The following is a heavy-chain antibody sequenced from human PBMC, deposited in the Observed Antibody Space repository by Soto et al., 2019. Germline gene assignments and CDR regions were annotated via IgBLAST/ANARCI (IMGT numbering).Heavy chain of an antibody. V-gene: IGHV4-59*12. CDR3: VRGGGYDAFDH. CDR2: IYYSGST. J-gene: IGHJ4*02. D-gene: IGHD5-12*01. Sequence: SETLSLTCTVSGGSISSYYWSWIRQPPGKGLEWIGYIYYSGSTNYNPSLKSRVTISVDTSKNQFSLKLSSVTAADMAVYYCVRGGGYDAFDHWGQGVQVTVSS. CDR1: GGSISSYY.